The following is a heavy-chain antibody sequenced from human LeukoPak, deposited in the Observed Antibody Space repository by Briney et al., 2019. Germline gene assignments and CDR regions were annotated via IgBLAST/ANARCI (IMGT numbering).Heavy chain of an antibody. CDR3: LTTVTTSDY. CDR2: IRYDGSNK. D-gene: IGHD4-17*01. Sequence: GGSLRLPCAASGFTFSSYGMHWVRQAPGKGPEWVAFIRYDGSNKYYADSVKGRFTISRDNSKNTLYLQMNSLRAEDTAVYYCLTTVTTSDYWGQGTLVTVSS. V-gene: IGHV3-30*02. CDR1: GFTFSSYG. J-gene: IGHJ4*02.